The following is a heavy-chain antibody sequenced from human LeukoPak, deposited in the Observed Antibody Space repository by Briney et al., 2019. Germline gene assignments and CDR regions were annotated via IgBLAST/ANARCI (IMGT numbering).Heavy chain of an antibody. CDR3: ARDSANPNSYYYYYYMDV. CDR2: IIPIFGTA. V-gene: IGHV1-69*06. J-gene: IGHJ6*03. CDR1: GGTFSSYA. D-gene: IGHD1-14*01. Sequence: SVKVSCKASGGTFSSYAISWVRQASGQGLEWMGGIIPIFGTANYAQKFQGRVTITADKSTSTAYMELSSLRSEDTAVYYCARDSANPNSYYYYYYMDVWGKGTTVTVSS.